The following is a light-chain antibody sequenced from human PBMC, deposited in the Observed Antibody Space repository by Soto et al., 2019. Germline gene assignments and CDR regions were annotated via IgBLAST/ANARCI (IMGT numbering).Light chain of an antibody. CDR1: QSVSNY. CDR2: FAS. V-gene: IGKV1-39*01. CDR3: QQSYSTRFT. Sequence: DIQMTQSPSSLFASVGDRVTITCRASQSVSNYLNWYQQKVGKAPQLLIYFASTLQKGVPSRFSGSGSGTDFTLTISSLQPEDFATYYCQQSYSTRFTFGPGTKVDIK. J-gene: IGKJ3*01.